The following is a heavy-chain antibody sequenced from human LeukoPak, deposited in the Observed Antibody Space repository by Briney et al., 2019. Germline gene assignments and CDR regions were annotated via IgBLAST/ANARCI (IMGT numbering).Heavy chain of an antibody. CDR1: GGSISSYY. J-gene: IGHJ4*02. CDR2: IYYSGST. V-gene: IGHV4-59*01. Sequence: SETLSLTYTVSGGSISSYYWSWIRQPPGKGLEWIGYIYYSGSTNYNPSLKSRVTISVDTSKNQFSLKLSSVTAADTAVYYCARGDDYVWGSYRFDYWGQGTLVTVSS. D-gene: IGHD3-16*02. CDR3: ARGDDYVWGSYRFDY.